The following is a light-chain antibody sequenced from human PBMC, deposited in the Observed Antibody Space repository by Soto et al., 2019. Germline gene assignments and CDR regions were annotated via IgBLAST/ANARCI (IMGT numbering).Light chain of an antibody. CDR3: QKYGSATIT. CDR2: DAS. Sequence: EIVLTHSPATLSLSPLERATLSCSASQTVKEFLAWYHQKPGQPPRLLIYDASNRAAGIPDRFSGSGSGTDFTLTISRLEPEDFAVYYCQKYGSATITFGQGTRLEIK. CDR1: QTVKEF. V-gene: IGKV3-20*01. J-gene: IGKJ5*01.